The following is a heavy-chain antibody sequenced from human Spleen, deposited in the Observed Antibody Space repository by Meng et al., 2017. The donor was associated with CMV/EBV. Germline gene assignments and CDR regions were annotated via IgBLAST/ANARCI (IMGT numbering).Heavy chain of an antibody. J-gene: IGHJ4*02. CDR2: ISGSGGTT. CDR3: AKLYDFWSPNPFFDY. Sequence: GESLKISCAASGFTFYNYAMTWVRQAPGKGLEWVSAISGSGGTTYYTDSVKGRFTISRDNSKNTLYLQMNSLRAEDTAVYYCAKLYDFWSPNPFFDYWGQGTLVTVSS. CDR1: GFTFYNYA. D-gene: IGHD3-3*01. V-gene: IGHV3-23*01.